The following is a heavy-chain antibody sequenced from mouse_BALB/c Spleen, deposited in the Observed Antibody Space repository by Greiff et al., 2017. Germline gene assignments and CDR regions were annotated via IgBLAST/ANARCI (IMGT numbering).Heavy chain of an antibody. CDR3: ARGLGLPYAMDY. J-gene: IGHJ4*01. CDR1: GFNIKDTF. V-gene: IGHV14-3*02. D-gene: IGHD3-1*01. CDR2: IDPSNGNT. Sequence: VQLQQSGAELVKPGASVKLSCTASGFNIKDTFMHWVKQRPEQGLEWIGWIDPSNGNTKYDPKFQGKATITADTSSNTAYLQLSSLTSEDTAVSYCARGLGLPYAMDYWGQGTSVTVAS.